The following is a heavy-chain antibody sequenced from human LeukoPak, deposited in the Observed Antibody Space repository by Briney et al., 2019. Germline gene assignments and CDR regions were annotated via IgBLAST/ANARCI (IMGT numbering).Heavy chain of an antibody. CDR1: GFTFSSYA. V-gene: IGHV3-30*04. CDR3: ARVARYFDWLASYFDY. Sequence: PGGSLRLSCAASGFTFSSYAMHWVRQAPGKGREWVAVISYDGSNKYYADSVKGRFTISRDNSKNTLYLQMNSLRAEDTAVYYCARVARYFDWLASYFDYWGQGTLVTVSS. J-gene: IGHJ4*02. D-gene: IGHD3-9*01. CDR2: ISYDGSNK.